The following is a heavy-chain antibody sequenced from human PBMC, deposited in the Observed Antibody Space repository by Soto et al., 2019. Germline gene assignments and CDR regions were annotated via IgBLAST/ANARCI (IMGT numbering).Heavy chain of an antibody. J-gene: IGHJ6*02. Sequence: GWSLRLSCASSVFTFSIYAMGWVRQAPGKGLEWVSGISGSGGSTYYADSVKGRFTISRDNSKNTLYLQMNSLRAEDTAVYYCANGVRDFWIYYYGMDVWGQGTTVTVSS. CDR1: VFTFSIYA. CDR3: ANGVRDFWIYYYGMDV. CDR2: ISGSGGST. V-gene: IGHV3-23*01. D-gene: IGHD3-3*01.